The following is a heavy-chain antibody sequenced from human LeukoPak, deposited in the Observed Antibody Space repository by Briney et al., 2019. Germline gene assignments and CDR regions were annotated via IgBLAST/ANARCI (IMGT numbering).Heavy chain of an antibody. D-gene: IGHD3-10*01. CDR2: ISDTGNT. V-gene: IGHV3-23*01. CDR3: ARDDYGSGSWNDY. CDR1: GFTLSSYA. Sequence: GGSLRLSCAASGFTLSSYAMSWVRQAPGKGLEWVSAISDTGNTYHADSVKGRFTISRDSSKNTLFLQMNRLRPEDAAVYYCARDDYGSGSWNDYWGQGTLVTVSS. J-gene: IGHJ4*02.